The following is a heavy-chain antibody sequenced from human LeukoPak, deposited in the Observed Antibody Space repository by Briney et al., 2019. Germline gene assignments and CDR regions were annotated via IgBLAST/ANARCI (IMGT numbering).Heavy chain of an antibody. V-gene: IGHV3-7*03. Sequence: GGSLRLSCAASGFTFSSYWMTWVRQAPGKGLEWVANIKQDGSEKYYVDSVKGRFTISRDNAKNSLYLQMNSLRAEDTAVYYCAKGSTYYDSSGQVPFDYWGQGTLVTVSS. D-gene: IGHD3-22*01. CDR2: IKQDGSEK. J-gene: IGHJ4*02. CDR3: AKGSTYYDSSGQVPFDY. CDR1: GFTFSSYW.